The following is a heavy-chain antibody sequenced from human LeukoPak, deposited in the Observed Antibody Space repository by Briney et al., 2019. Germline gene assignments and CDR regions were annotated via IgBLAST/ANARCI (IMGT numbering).Heavy chain of an antibody. V-gene: IGHV3-30-3*01. CDR1: GFTFSSYA. J-gene: IGHJ4*02. Sequence: GGSLRLSCAPSGFTFSSYAMHWVRQAPGKGLEWVAVISYAGSNKFYADSVKGRFTISRDNSKNTLYLQMNSLRAEDTAVYYCARVGYRDYYDSSGYYFGYWGQGTLVTVSS. D-gene: IGHD3-22*01. CDR2: ISYAGSNK. CDR3: ARVGYRDYYDSSGYYFGY.